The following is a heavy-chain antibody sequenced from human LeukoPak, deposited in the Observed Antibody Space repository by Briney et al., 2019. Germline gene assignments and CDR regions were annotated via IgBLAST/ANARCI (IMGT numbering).Heavy chain of an antibody. V-gene: IGHV4-61*01. J-gene: IGHJ5*02. D-gene: IGHD6-13*01. Sequence: SETLSLTCTVSGGSVSSGIYYWSWIRQPPGKGLEWIGYIYYSGTTYYNPSLRSRVTISIDTSKNQFSLKLTSVTAADTAVYFCAKAPIAATGSGDWFDPWGQGTLVTVSS. CDR2: IYYSGTT. CDR1: GGSVSSGIYY. CDR3: AKAPIAATGSGDWFDP.